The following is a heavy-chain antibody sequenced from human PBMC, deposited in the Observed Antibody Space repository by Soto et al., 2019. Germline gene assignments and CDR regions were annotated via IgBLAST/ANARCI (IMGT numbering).Heavy chain of an antibody. D-gene: IGHD2-2*01. V-gene: IGHV1-3*02. CDR3: AREECSSTSCYRMDV. CDR1: GYTFTSYA. Sequence: ASVKVSCKASGYTFTSYAMHWVRQAPGQRLEWMGWSNAGNGNTKYSQEFQGRVTITRDTSASTAYMELSSLRSEDMAVYYCAREECSSTSCYRMDVWGQGTTVTVSS. J-gene: IGHJ6*02. CDR2: SNAGNGNT.